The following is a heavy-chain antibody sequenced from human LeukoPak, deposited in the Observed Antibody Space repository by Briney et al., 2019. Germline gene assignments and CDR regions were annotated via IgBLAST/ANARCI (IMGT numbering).Heavy chain of an antibody. D-gene: IGHD5-18*01. V-gene: IGHV3-30*18. Sequence: PGGSLRLSCAASGFTFSSYGMHWVRPAPGKGLEWVAVISSDGSNKYYADSVKGRFTISRDNSKNPLYLQMNSLRAEDTAVYYCAKESTERGYSDGYPSDYWGQETLVTVSS. CDR3: AKESTERGYSDGYPSDY. CDR2: ISSDGSNK. CDR1: GFTFSSYG. J-gene: IGHJ4*02.